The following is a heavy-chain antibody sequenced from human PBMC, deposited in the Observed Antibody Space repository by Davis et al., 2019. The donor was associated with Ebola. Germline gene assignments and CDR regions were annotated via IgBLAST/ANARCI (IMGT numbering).Heavy chain of an antibody. CDR3: AKSRGITHRYFDY. CDR2: ISYDGSNK. CDR1: GFTFSSYG. D-gene: IGHD3-16*02. J-gene: IGHJ4*02. V-gene: IGHV3-30*18. Sequence: GESLKISCAASGFTFSSYGMHWVRQAPGKGLEWVAVISYDGSNKYYADSVKGRFTISRDNSKNTLYLQMNSLRAEDTAVYYCAKSRGITHRYFDYWGQGTLVTVSS.